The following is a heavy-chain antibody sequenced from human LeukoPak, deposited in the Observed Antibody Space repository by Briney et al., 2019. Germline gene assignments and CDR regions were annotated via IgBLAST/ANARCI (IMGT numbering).Heavy chain of an antibody. V-gene: IGHV3-7*01. CDR3: ARDEPHPYYYGMDV. CDR1: GFTFSSYW. Sequence: GGSLRLSCAASGFTFSSYWMSWVRQAPGKGLEWVANIKQDGSEKYYVDSVKGRFTISRDNAKNSLYLQMNSLRAEDTAVYYCARDEPHPYYYGMDVWGQGTTVTVSS. J-gene: IGHJ6*02. CDR2: IKQDGSEK.